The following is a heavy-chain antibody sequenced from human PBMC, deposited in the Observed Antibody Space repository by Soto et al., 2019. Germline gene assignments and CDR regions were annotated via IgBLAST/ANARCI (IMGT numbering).Heavy chain of an antibody. CDR3: ARAVSVVAARLVLRWFDP. Sequence: PSETLSLTCAVYGGSFSGYYWSWIRQPPGKGLEWIGEINHSGSTNYNPSLKSRVTISVDTSKNQFSLKLSSVTAADTAVYYCARAVSVVAARLVLRWFDPWGQGTLVTVSS. CDR2: INHSGST. V-gene: IGHV4-34*01. D-gene: IGHD2-15*01. CDR1: GGSFSGYY. J-gene: IGHJ5*02.